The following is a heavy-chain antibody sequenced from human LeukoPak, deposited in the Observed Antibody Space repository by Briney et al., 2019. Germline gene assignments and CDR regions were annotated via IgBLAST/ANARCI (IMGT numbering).Heavy chain of an antibody. Sequence: SETLSLTCTVSGGSISSGDYYWSWIRQPPGKGLEWIGYISYSGSTYYNPSLKSRVTISVDTSKNQFSLKLSSVTAADTAVYYCAGYAEYYYDSSGYPNYGMDVWGQGTTVTVSS. V-gene: IGHV4-30-4*01. CDR1: GGSISSGDYY. D-gene: IGHD3-22*01. J-gene: IGHJ6*02. CDR2: ISYSGST. CDR3: AGYAEYYYDSSGYPNYGMDV.